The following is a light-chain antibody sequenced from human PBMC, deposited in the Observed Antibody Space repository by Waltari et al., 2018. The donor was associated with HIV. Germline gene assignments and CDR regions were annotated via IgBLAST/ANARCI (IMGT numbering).Light chain of an antibody. Sequence: QAGLTQPPSVSRGLRQTATLTCPGNSNNVDNQGTDWLQQHQGHPPKLLSYSNNNRPSGISERLSASRSGNTASLTITGLQPEDEADYYCSAWDSSLSAVVFGGGTKLTVL. CDR3: SAWDSSLSAVV. CDR1: SNNVDNQG. CDR2: SNN. J-gene: IGLJ2*01. V-gene: IGLV10-54*01.